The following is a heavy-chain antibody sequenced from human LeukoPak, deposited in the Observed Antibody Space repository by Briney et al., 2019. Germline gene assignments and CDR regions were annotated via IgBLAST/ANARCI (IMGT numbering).Heavy chain of an antibody. CDR1: GFTFSSYA. CDR3: AKIFGGNYYYYYMDV. CDR2: ISGSGGST. J-gene: IGHJ6*03. V-gene: IGHV3-23*01. Sequence: GGSLRLSCAASGFTFSSYAMSWVRQAPGKGLEWVSAISGSGGSTYYADSVKGRFTISRDNYKNTLYMQMNSLRAEDTAVYYCAKIFGGNYYYYYMDVWGKGTTVTVSS. D-gene: IGHD2-15*01.